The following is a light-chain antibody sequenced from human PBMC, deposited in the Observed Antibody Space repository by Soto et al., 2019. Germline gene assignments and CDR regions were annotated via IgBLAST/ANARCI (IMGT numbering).Light chain of an antibody. Sequence: SYELTQPPSVSVAPGKTARITCGGNNIGSKSVHWYQQKPGQAPVLVIYYDSDRPSGIPERFSGSNSENTATLTISRVEAGDEADYYCQVWDSSSDHPVVFGGGTKVTVL. J-gene: IGLJ2*01. CDR2: YDS. CDR1: NIGSKS. CDR3: QVWDSSSDHPVV. V-gene: IGLV3-21*04.